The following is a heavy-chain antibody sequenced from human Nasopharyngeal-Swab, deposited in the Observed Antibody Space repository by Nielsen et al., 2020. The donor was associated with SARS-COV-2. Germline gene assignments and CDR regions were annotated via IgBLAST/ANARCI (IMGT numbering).Heavy chain of an antibody. V-gene: IGHV3-23*01. CDR1: DFTFSSYA. J-gene: IGHJ4*02. CDR3: ARGSGGSDY. Sequence: GESLKISCAASDFTFSSYAMSWVRQAPGKGLEWVSVISVSGDRTYYADSVKGRFIISRDNSKNTLYLQMNGLRAEDTAVYYCARGSGGSDYWGQGTLVIVSS. CDR2: ISVSGDRT. D-gene: IGHD1-26*01.